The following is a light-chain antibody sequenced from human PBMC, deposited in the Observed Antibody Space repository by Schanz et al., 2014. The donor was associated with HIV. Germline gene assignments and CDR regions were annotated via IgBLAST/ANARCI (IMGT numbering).Light chain of an antibody. CDR3: SSYAGSNNV. CDR2: EVS. J-gene: IGLJ1*01. V-gene: IGLV2-8*01. Sequence: QSALTQPPSASGSPGQSVTISCTGTSSDVGAYNYVSWYQQHPGKAPKLMIYEVSKRPSGVPDRFSGSKSGSTASLTVSGLQAEDEADYYCSSYAGSNNVFGTGTKLTVL. CDR1: SSDVGAYNY.